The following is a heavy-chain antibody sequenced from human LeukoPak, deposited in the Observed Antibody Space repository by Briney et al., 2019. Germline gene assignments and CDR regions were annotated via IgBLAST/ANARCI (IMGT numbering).Heavy chain of an antibody. J-gene: IGHJ4*02. CDR2: IYYSGST. Sequence: PSETLSPTCTVSGGSISSGGYYWSWIRQHPGKGLEWIGYIYYSGSTYYNPSLESRVTISVDTSKNQFSLKLSSVTAADTAVYYCARHSSGHEAFDYWGQGTLVTVSS. D-gene: IGHD3-22*01. V-gene: IGHV4-31*03. CDR3: ARHSSGHEAFDY. CDR1: GGSISSGGYY.